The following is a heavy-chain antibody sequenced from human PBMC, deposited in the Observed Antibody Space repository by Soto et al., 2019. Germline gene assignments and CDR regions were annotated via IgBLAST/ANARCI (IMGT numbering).Heavy chain of an antibody. V-gene: IGHV4-4*02. J-gene: IGHJ6*02. Sequence: SETMDITCSVSVDTISSCNGWSWVRKTPGKGLEWIGEIYHSGSTNYNPSLKSRVTISVDKSKNQFSLKLSSVTAADTAVYYCARSTDSSGYYPRWYYYGIDVWGQGTTVTVSS. CDR2: IYHSGST. D-gene: IGHD3-22*01. CDR3: ARSTDSSGYYPRWYYYGIDV. CDR1: VDTISSCNG.